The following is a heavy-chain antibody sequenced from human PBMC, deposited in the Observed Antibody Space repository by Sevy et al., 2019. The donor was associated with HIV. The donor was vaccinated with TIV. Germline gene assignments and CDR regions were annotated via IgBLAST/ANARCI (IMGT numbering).Heavy chain of an antibody. CDR2: INPSGGST. CDR3: ARDGDSDNYYMDV. Sequence: ASVKVSCKASGYRFSRYYTHWVRQAPGQGLEWMGIINPSGGSTSFAQKFQGRLIMTRDTSTSTVYMELSSLRSEDTAVYYCARDGDSDNYYMDVWGKGTTVTVSS. CDR1: GYRFSRYY. J-gene: IGHJ6*03. V-gene: IGHV1-46*01. D-gene: IGHD1-26*01.